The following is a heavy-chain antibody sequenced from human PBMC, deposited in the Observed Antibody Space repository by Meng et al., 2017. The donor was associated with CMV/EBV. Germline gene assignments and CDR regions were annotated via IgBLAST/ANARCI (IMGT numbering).Heavy chain of an antibody. J-gene: IGHJ4*02. Sequence: QSPLKRLRLMLLNPPRTLTLTCTVSGFSLNTSGVGVVWIQQPPGTALKWLALIYWDDDKRYSPSLKSRRTSTKDTSKNQVVLTMTNMEPEYTATYYCAHLNTAKLHFDYWGQGTLVTVSS. CDR2: IYWDDDK. V-gene: IGHV2-5*02. CDR1: GFSLNTSGVG. D-gene: IGHD5-18*01. CDR3: AHLNTAKLHFDY.